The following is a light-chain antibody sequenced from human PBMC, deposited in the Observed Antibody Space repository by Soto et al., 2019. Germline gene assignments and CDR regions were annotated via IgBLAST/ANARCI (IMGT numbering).Light chain of an antibody. J-gene: IGLJ1*01. V-gene: IGLV1-40*01. CDR3: QSYDSSLNVHYV. CDR1: TSNIGAGYD. Sequence: QSVLTQPPSVSGAPGQRVTISCTGSTSNIGAGYDVRWYQQLPGTAPKLLIYDNSNRPSGVPDRFSGSKSGTSASLAITELQAEDEADYYCQSYDSSLNVHYVFGTGTKVTVL. CDR2: DNS.